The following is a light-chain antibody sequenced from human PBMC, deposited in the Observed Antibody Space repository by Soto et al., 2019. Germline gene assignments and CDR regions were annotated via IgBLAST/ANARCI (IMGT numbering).Light chain of an antibody. CDR1: SSDVGGYNY. CDR2: EVS. Sequence: QSVLTQPASVSGSPGQSITISCTGTSSDVGGYNYVSWYQQHPGKAPKLMIYEVSNRPSGVSNRFSGSKSGNTASLTISGLQAEDEADYYCCSYASGSTFVLGTGTKVTVL. V-gene: IGLV2-14*01. CDR3: CSYASGSTFV. J-gene: IGLJ1*01.